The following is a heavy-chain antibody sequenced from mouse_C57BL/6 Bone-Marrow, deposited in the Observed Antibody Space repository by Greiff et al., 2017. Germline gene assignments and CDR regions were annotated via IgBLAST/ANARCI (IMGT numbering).Heavy chain of an antibody. V-gene: IGHV14-4*01. D-gene: IGHD1-1*01. CDR3: TIYYYGSY. CDR1: GFNIKDAY. J-gene: IGHJ2*01. CDR2: IDPENGDT. Sequence: EVQLQQSGAELVRPGASVKLSCTASGFNIKDAYMHWVKPRPEQGLEWIGWIDPENGDTEYASKFQGKATITADTSSNTAYLPLSSLTSEDTAVYYCTIYYYGSYWGQGTTLTVSS.